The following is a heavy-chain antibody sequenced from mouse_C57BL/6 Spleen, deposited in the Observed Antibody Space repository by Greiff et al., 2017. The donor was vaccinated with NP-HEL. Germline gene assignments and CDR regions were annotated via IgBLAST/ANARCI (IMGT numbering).Heavy chain of an antibody. CDR3: ARRYGSSYVGYFDV. V-gene: IGHV1-53*01. CDR2: INPSNGGT. Sequence: QVHVKQPGTELVKPGASVKLSCKASGYTFTSYWMHWVKQRPGQGLEWIGNINPSNGGTNYNEKFKSKATLTVDKSSSTAYMQLSSLTSEDSAVYYCARRYGSSYVGYFDVWGTGTTVTVSS. CDR1: GYTFTSYW. D-gene: IGHD1-1*01. J-gene: IGHJ1*03.